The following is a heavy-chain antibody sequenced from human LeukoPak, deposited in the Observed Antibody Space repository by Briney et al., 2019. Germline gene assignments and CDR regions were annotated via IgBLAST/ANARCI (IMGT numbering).Heavy chain of an antibody. Sequence: GASVKVSCKASGYTFTSYAINWVRQAPGQGLEWMGWINTNTGNPTYAQGFTGRFVFSLDTSVSTAYLQISSLKAEDTAVYYCARSSSSWYGNWFDPWGQGTLVTVSS. CDR2: INTNTGNP. V-gene: IGHV7-4-1*02. D-gene: IGHD6-13*01. J-gene: IGHJ5*02. CDR3: ARSSSSWYGNWFDP. CDR1: GYTFTSYA.